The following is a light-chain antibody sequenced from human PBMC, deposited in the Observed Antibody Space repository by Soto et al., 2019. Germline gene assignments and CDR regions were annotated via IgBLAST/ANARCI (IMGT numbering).Light chain of an antibody. CDR2: DAS. CDR3: RQYNTYWT. J-gene: IGKJ1*01. V-gene: IGKV1-5*01. CDR1: RNVNNW. Sequence: DIQMTQFPSALSASVGDRVTITCRASRNVNNWLAWYQHKPGKAPQLLIYDASVLETGVPSRFSGSGSGTEFTLATSGLQSDDFSTYSCRQYNTYWTFGPGTKVDIK.